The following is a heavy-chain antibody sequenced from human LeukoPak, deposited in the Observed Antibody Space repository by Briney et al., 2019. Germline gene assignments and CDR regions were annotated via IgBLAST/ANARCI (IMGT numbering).Heavy chain of an antibody. D-gene: IGHD1-26*01. Sequence: VGSLRLSCAASGFTLTNYAMSWVRQAPGKGLEWVSTFSGSGGSTYYAGSVKGRSTISRDKSKNTLYLQMNSLTAEDTAVYYCAKDRNTWSYSSFDCWGQGTLVTVSS. V-gene: IGHV3-23*01. J-gene: IGHJ4*02. CDR1: GFTLTNYA. CDR3: AKDRNTWSYSSFDC. CDR2: FSGSGGST.